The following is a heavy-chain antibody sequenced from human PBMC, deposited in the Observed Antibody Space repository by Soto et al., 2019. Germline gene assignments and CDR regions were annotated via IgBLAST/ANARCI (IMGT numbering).Heavy chain of an antibody. CDR2: IYYSGST. Sequence: SETLSRTCTVWGGTISSDYWTWIRQPPGKGLEWIGYIYYSGSTTYSPSPKSRDTISVDTSKNQFSLKLSSVTTADTAVYYCARINSAWFKYFDYWGQGTLVTVSS. D-gene: IGHD6-19*01. CDR3: ARINSAWFKYFDY. CDR1: GGTISSDY. V-gene: IGHV4-59*01. J-gene: IGHJ4*02.